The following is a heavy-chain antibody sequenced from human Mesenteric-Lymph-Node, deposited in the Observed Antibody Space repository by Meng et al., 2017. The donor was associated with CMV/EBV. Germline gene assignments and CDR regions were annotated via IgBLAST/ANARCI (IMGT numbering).Heavy chain of an antibody. V-gene: IGHV4-59*01. CDR3: ARGITMIGGAFDI. CDR1: GGSISSYY. D-gene: IGHD3-22*01. J-gene: IGHJ3*02. CDR2: IYYSGST. Sequence: ESLKISCTVSGGSISSYYWSWIRQPPGKGLEWIGYIYYSGSTNYNPSLKSRVTISVDTSKNQFSLKLSSVTAADTAVYYCARGITMIGGAFDIWGQGTMVTVSS.